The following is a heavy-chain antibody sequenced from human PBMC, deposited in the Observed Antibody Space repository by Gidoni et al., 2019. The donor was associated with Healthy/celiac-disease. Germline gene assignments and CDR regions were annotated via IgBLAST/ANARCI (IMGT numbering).Heavy chain of an antibody. CDR2: ISYDGSNK. D-gene: IGHD4-17*01. CDR1: GFTFSSYA. CDR3: ARDQRDYGDYLDY. J-gene: IGHJ4*02. V-gene: IGHV3-30-3*01. Sequence: QVQLVESGGGVVRPGRSLRLSCAASGFTFSSYAMHWFRQAPGKGLEWVAVISYDGSNKYYADSVKGRFTISRDNSKNTLYLQMNSLRAEDTAVYYCARDQRDYGDYLDYWGQGTLVTVSS.